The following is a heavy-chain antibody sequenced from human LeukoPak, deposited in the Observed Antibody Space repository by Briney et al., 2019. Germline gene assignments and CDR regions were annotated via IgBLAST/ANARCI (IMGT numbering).Heavy chain of an antibody. Sequence: NSSETLSLTCTVSGGSISSSSYYWSWIRQPPGKGLEWIGYIYYSGSTNYNPSLKSRVTISVDTSKSQFSLKLSSVTAADTAVYYCARYNRGDSGGYTFDYWGQGTLVTVSS. J-gene: IGHJ4*02. D-gene: IGHD3-22*01. CDR2: IYYSGST. CDR1: GGSISSSSYY. CDR3: ARYNRGDSGGYTFDY. V-gene: IGHV4-61*01.